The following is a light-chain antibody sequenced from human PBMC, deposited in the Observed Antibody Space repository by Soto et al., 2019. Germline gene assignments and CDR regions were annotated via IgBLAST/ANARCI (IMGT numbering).Light chain of an antibody. CDR2: AAS. CDR1: QGISSY. CDR3: QRLNSYPPS. J-gene: IGKJ2*01. V-gene: IGKV1-9*01. Sequence: DIQLTQSPSFLSASVGDRVTITCRASQGISSYLAWYQQKPGKAPKLLIYAASTLQSGVPSRFSGSGSGTELTLTISSLQTEDYATYYCQRLNSYPPSFGQGTKLEIK.